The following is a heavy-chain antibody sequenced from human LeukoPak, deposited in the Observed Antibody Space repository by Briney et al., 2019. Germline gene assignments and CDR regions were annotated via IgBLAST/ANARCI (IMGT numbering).Heavy chain of an antibody. CDR3: ARVKRYSSSWYVQDYYYGMDV. CDR1: GFTFGDYA. V-gene: IGHV3-49*03. CDR2: IRSKSYAGAT. J-gene: IGHJ6*02. Sequence: GGSLRLSCTASGFTFGDYAMSWFRQAPGKGLEWLGFIRSKSYAGATEYAASVKGRFTISRDDSKNIAYLQVNSLKTEDTAVYYCARVKRYSSSWYVQDYYYGMDVWGQGTTVTVSS. D-gene: IGHD6-13*01.